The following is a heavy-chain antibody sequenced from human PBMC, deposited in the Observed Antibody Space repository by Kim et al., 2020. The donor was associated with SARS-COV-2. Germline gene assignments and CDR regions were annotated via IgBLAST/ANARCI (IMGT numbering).Heavy chain of an antibody. CDR2: FYYRGNT. J-gene: IGHJ4*01. D-gene: IGHD5-18*01. CDR1: GDSVTSANYY. Sequence: SETLSLTCTVTGDSVTSANYYWGWLRQPPGKGLEWIGSFYYRGNTYYNPSLKSRVTIYVDTSKNQFSLKLSSVTAADTAVYFCARGRGYSYGIPFDFWG. V-gene: IGHV4-39*01. CDR3: ARGRGYSYGIPFDF.